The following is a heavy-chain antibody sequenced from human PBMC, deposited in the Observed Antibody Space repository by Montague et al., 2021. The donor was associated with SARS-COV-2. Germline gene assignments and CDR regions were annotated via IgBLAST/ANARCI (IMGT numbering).Heavy chain of an antibody. V-gene: IGHV3-30-3*01. Sequence: SLRLSCAASGITFSSYAMHWVRQAPGKGLEWVAVISYDGSNKYYADSVKGRFTISRDNSKNTLYLQMNSLRAEDTAVYYCARGGLSGSYYGFLDYWGQGTLATVSS. CDR1: GITFSSYA. J-gene: IGHJ4*02. CDR2: ISYDGSNK. D-gene: IGHD3-10*01. CDR3: ARGGLSGSYYGFLDY.